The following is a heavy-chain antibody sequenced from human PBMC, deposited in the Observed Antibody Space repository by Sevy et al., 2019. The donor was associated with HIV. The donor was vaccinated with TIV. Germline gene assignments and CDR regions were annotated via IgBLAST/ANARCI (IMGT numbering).Heavy chain of an antibody. J-gene: IGHJ4*02. D-gene: IGHD4-17*01. CDR3: ARDLPPSATTVPHFDY. Sequence: GGSLRLSCTASGFTFSSYEMNWVRQAPGKGLEWVSYISNSGSTIHYSDSVKGRFTISRDNPKNSLYLQMNSLRAEDTAVYYCARDLPPSATTVPHFDYWGRRTLVTVSS. CDR2: ISNSGSTI. CDR1: GFTFSSYE. V-gene: IGHV3-48*03.